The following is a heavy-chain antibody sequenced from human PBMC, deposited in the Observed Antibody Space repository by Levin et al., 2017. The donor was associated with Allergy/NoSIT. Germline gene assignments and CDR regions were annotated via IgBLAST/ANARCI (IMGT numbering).Heavy chain of an antibody. Sequence: KFQGRVTITRDTSASTAYMELSSLKSEDTAVYYCARGDWFDPWGQGTLVTVSS. J-gene: IGHJ5*02. V-gene: IGHV1-3*01. CDR3: ARGDWFDP.